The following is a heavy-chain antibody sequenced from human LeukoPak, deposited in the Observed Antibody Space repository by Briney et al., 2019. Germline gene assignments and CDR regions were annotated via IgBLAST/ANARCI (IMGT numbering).Heavy chain of an antibody. V-gene: IGHV3-21*04. CDR1: GFTFSSYS. Sequence: GGSLRLSCAASGFTFSSYSMNWVRQAPGKGLEWVSSISGTSIFKYYADSVKGRFTISRDNAKNSLYLQMDNLGGEDTAVYYCAGGSGSLTDCWGQGTLVTVSS. J-gene: IGHJ4*02. CDR3: AGGSGSLTDC. CDR2: ISGTSIFK. D-gene: IGHD3-16*02.